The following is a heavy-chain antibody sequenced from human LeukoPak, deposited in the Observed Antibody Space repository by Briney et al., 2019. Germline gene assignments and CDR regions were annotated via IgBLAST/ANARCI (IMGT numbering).Heavy chain of an antibody. CDR1: GYSISSGYY. J-gene: IGHJ3*01. CDR2: IYHSGST. D-gene: IGHD2-21*02. V-gene: IGHV4-38-2*02. Sequence: SETLSLTCTVSGYSISSGYYWGWIRQPPGKGLEWIGNIYHSGSTYYNPSLKSRVTISVDTSKNQFSLKLSSVTAADTAVYYCARDHLCGGACSSDYDAFDVWGQGTVVTVSS. CDR3: ARDHLCGGACSSDYDAFDV.